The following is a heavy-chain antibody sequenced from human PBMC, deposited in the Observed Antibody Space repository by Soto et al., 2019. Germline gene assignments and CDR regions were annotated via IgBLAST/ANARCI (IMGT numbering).Heavy chain of an antibody. CDR1: GYSFTSTW. D-gene: IGHD6-6*01. CDR3: AGTSSSSRVYYYGMDV. Sequence: EPLQIFCKDSGYSFTSTWIGWGRQMPVKGLKWMGIIYTGDSATRYSPSFQGQVTISADKSIRTADLQWSSLKASDTAMYYCAGTSSSSRVYYYGMDVWGQGTTVTVCS. V-gene: IGHV5-51*01. CDR2: IYTGDSAT. J-gene: IGHJ6*02.